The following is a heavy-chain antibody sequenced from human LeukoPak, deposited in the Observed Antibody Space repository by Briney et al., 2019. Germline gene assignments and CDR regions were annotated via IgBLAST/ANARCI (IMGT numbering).Heavy chain of an antibody. CDR3: ARFGGSGDTRGYFDN. J-gene: IGHJ4*02. D-gene: IGHD2-15*01. V-gene: IGHV4-4*07. CDR2: IYNGGST. CDR1: GASISNYY. Sequence: PSETLSLTCTVSGASISNYYWSWIRQPAGKGPEWIGRIYNGGSTNYNSSFRSRVTMSVDTPKNQFSLKLTSVTAADTAVYYCARFGGSGDTRGYFDNWGQGTLVTVSS.